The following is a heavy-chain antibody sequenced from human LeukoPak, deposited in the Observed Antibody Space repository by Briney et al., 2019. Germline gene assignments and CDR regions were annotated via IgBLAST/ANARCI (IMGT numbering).Heavy chain of an antibody. D-gene: IGHD2-15*01. CDR1: GLAFSAYK. V-gene: IGHV3-74*01. J-gene: IGHJ4*02. CDR3: VVGGSPGY. Sequence: GGSMRLSCAASGLAFSAYKMHWVRQAPRKGLVWVSRISTDGYTTDYADFVQGRFTATRDNTKNTWSLEMNSLRAEDTAVYYCVVGGSPGYWGQGTLVTVSS. CDR2: ISTDGYTT.